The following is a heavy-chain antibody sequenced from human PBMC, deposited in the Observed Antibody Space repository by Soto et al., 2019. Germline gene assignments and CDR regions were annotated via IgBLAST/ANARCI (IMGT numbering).Heavy chain of an antibody. D-gene: IGHD3-22*01. CDR2: IYYSGST. CDR3: ARAQPLAGHKVGVNWGYDFDY. J-gene: IGHJ4*02. Sequence: SETLSLPCTVSGGSISSYYWSWIRQHPGKGLEWIGYIYYSGSTNYNPSLKSRVTISVDTSKNQFSLKLSSVTAADPAVYYCARAQPLAGHKVGVNWGYDFDYWGQGTLVTVS. V-gene: IGHV4-59*01. CDR1: GGSISSYY.